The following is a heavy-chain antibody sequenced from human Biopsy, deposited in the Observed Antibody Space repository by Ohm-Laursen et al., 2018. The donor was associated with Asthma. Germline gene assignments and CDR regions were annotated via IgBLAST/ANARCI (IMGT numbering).Heavy chain of an antibody. Sequence: GASVKVSCKASGYTFTSYDINWVRQATGQGLEWMGWMNPNSGNTGYPQNFQGRVTMTRDTSISTAYMELSRLRSDDTALYYCARGQKSPGDRWFDPWGQGTLVTASS. CDR2: MNPNSGNT. J-gene: IGHJ5*02. CDR3: ARGQKSPGDRWFDP. V-gene: IGHV1-8*01. D-gene: IGHD7-27*01. CDR1: GYTFTSYD.